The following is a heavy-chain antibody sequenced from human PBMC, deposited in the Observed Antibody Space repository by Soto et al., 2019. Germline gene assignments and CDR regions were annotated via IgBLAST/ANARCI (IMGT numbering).Heavy chain of an antibody. CDR3: ARSRIFGVVIIEPNLYGMDV. Sequence: ASVKVSCKASGYTFTSYAMHWVRQAPGQRLEWMGWINAGNGNTKYSQKFQGRVTITRDTSASTAYMELSSLRSEDTAVYYCARSRIFGVVIIEPNLYGMDVWGQGTTVTVSS. V-gene: IGHV1-3*01. CDR2: INAGNGNT. J-gene: IGHJ6*02. D-gene: IGHD3-3*01. CDR1: GYTFTSYA.